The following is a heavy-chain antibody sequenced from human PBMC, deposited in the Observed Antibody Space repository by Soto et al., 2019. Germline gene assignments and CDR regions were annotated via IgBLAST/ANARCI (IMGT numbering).Heavy chain of an antibody. CDR3: ARDEDIVVVSAGYDVFDM. D-gene: IGHD2-2*01. CDR2: IRQDGSEK. J-gene: IGHJ3*02. Sequence: VQLVESGGGLVQPGGSLRLSCAASGFTFGTYWMNWVRQAPGNGLEWVANIRQDGSEKNYVDSVKGRFTISSDNAKNSLYLQMNSLIAEATAVYYCARDEDIVVVSAGYDVFDMCGQGTMVTVSS. V-gene: IGHV3-7*03. CDR1: GFTFGTYW.